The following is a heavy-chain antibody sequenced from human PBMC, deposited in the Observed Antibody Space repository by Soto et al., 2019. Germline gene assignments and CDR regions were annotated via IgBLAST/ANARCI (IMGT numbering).Heavy chain of an antibody. V-gene: IGHV4-38-2*01. CDR1: CYSISSGHS. Sequence: SETLSLTCAVSCYSISSGHSWGWIRQPPGKGLECIGRIFHTGSTYYNPSLKSRVTLSVDTSKNQFSLKLSSVTAAHTPVYFCATLTRPDGMGVWGQGTTVTVSS. CDR3: ATLTRPDGMGV. D-gene: IGHD7-27*01. J-gene: IGHJ6*02. CDR2: IFHTGST.